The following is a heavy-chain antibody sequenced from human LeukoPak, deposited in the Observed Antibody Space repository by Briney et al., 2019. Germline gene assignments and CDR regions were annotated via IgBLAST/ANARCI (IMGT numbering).Heavy chain of an antibody. D-gene: IGHD4-23*01. CDR2: MGYTGDST. Sequence: GGPLRLSCAASGFTFSSYAMNWVRQAPGKGREWVSGMGYTGDSTFYADSVKGRFTVSRDSSKNTLFLHMNSLRAEDTALYYCAKSPTVDAAFDIWGQGTMVTVSS. V-gene: IGHV3-23*01. CDR1: GFTFSSYA. CDR3: AKSPTVDAAFDI. J-gene: IGHJ3*02.